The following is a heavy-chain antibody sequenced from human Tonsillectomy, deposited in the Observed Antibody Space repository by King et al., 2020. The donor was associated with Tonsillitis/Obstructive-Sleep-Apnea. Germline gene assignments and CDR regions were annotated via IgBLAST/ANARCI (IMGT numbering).Heavy chain of an antibody. CDR3: ARDGSGDYWYFDL. CDR2: ISYDGSNK. CDR1: GFTFSSYA. Sequence: VQLVESGGGVVQPGRSLRLSCAASGFTFSSYAMHWVRQAPGKGLEWVAVISYDGSNKYYADSVKGRFTISRDNSKNTLYLQMNSLRAEDTDVYYCARDGSGDYWYFDLWGRGTLVTVSS. J-gene: IGHJ2*01. D-gene: IGHD4-17*01. V-gene: IGHV3-30*04.